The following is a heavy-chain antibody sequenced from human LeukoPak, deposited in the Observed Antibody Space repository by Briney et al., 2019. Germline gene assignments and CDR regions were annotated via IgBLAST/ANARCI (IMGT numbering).Heavy chain of an antibody. Sequence: ASVKVSCKASGGTFSSYAISWVRQAPGQGLEWMGGIIPIFGTANYAQKFQGRVTITTDESTSTAYMELSSLRSEDTAVYYCATVRSYYYGSGSRFDYWGQGTLVTVSS. D-gene: IGHD3-10*01. V-gene: IGHV1-69*05. CDR1: GGTFSSYA. J-gene: IGHJ4*02. CDR3: ATVRSYYYGSGSRFDY. CDR2: IIPIFGTA.